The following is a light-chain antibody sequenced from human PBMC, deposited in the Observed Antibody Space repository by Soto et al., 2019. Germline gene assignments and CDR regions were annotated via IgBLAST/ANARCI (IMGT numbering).Light chain of an antibody. CDR3: RSYTSSNTLL. J-gene: IGLJ2*01. CDR1: SSDVGGYNF. Sequence: QSALTQPASVSGSPGQSITISCTGTSSDVGGYNFVSWYQQHPGKAPKLMIYHVTNRPSGVSHRFSGSKSGNTASLTISGHHAEDEADYYCRSYTSSNTLLFGGGTKVTVL. V-gene: IGLV2-14*01. CDR2: HVT.